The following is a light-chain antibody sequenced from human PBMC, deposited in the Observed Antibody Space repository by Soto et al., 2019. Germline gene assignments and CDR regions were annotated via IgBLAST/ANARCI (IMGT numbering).Light chain of an antibody. CDR1: NIGVKS. Sequence: SYELTQPPSVSVAPGQTAKITCGGENIGVKSVNWYLQKPGQAPVLVVYDDCDRPSGIPERFSGSNSNDGATLTISRVEAGDEADYYCQVWDTDGDHGVFGGGTKVTVL. CDR3: QVWDTDGDHGV. V-gene: IGLV3-21*02. J-gene: IGLJ3*02. CDR2: DDC.